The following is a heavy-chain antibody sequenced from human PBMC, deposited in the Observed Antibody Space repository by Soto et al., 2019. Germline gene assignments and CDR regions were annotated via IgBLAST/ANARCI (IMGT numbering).Heavy chain of an antibody. CDR3: ARRDTSGFLRYFDN. D-gene: IGHD3-3*01. Sequence: QQQQVQSGAEVKKPGSSVKVSCKASGGTLSSFINYPINWVRQAPGQGLEWMGGIVPNVGTVNYAQKFQGRVTITADKSTGTAYMELSSLRSEDTALYYCARRDTSGFLRYFDNWGQGTLVTVSS. V-gene: IGHV1-69*06. CDR2: IVPNVGTV. J-gene: IGHJ4*02. CDR1: GGTLSSFINYP.